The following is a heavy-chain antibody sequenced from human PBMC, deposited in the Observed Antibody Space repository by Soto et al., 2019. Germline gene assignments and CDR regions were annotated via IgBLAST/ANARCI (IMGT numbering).Heavy chain of an antibody. CDR3: ARDEPEYYGEYYDY. CDR2: IGTRGNTK. V-gene: IGHV3-11*01. Sequence: QVQLVESGGGLVKPGGSLRLSCATSGFTFSDYYMSWIRQAPGKGLEWVSYIGTRGNTKYYADSVRGRFTISRDNAKNSLYHQINSLMADDTAVYYCARDEPEYYGEYYDYWGQGITVTVSS. CDR1: GFTFSDYY. J-gene: IGHJ4*02. D-gene: IGHD4-17*01.